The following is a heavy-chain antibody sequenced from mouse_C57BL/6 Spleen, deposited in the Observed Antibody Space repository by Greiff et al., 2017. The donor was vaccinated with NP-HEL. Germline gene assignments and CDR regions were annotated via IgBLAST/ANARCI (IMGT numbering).Heavy chain of an antibody. J-gene: IGHJ4*01. CDR2: INPSSGYT. CDR3: ARQGNYAMDY. V-gene: IGHV1-4*01. Sequence: QVQLKQSGAELARPGASVKMSCKASGYTFTSYTMHWVKQRPGQGLEWIGYINPSSGYTKYNQKFKDKATLTADKSSSTAYMQLSSLKSEDSAVYYCARQGNYAMDYWGQGTSVTVSS. CDR1: GYTFTSYT.